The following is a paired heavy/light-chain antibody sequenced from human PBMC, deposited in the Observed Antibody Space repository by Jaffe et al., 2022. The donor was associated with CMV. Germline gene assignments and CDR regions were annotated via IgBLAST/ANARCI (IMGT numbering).Light chain of an antibody. Sequence: DIVMTQSPLSLPVTPGEPASISCRSSQSLLHSNGYNYLDWYLQKPGKSPQLLIYLGSNRASGVPDRFSGSGSGTDFTLKISRVEAEDVGVYYCMQALQTPRTFGQGTKVEIK. CDR2: LGS. V-gene: IGKV2-28*01. J-gene: IGKJ1*01. CDR3: MQALQTPRT. CDR1: QSLLHSNGYNY.
Heavy chain of an antibody. CDR1: GGTFSSYA. Sequence: QVQLVQSGAEVKKPGSSVKVSCKASGGTFSSYAISWVRQAPGQGLEWMGGIIPIFGTANYAQKFQGRVTITADESTSTAYMELSSLRSEDTAVYYCARDFGTLEWLPDYYYYGMDVWGQGTTVTVSS. V-gene: IGHV1-69*01. J-gene: IGHJ6*02. CDR2: IIPIFGTA. D-gene: IGHD3-3*01. CDR3: ARDFGTLEWLPDYYYYGMDV.